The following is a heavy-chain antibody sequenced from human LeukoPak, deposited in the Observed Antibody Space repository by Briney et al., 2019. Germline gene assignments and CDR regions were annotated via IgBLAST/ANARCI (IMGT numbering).Heavy chain of an antibody. CDR3: ARGPRITLIRGGQWYYYMDV. CDR1: GYTFTSYY. J-gene: IGHJ6*03. V-gene: IGHV1-46*01. D-gene: IGHD3-10*01. CDR2: INPSGGST. Sequence: ASVKVSCKASGYTFTSYYMHWVRQAPGQGLEWMGIINPSGGSTSYAQEFQGRVTMTRDTSTSTVYMELSSLRSEDTAVYYCARGPRITLIRGGQWYYYMDVWGKGTTVTISS.